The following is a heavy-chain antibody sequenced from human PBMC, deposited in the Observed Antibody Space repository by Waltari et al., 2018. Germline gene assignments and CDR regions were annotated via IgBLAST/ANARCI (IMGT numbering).Heavy chain of an antibody. D-gene: IGHD2-15*01. CDR2: INHAGYT. J-gene: IGHJ6*02. Sequence: QVQLQQWGAGLLQSSETLSLTCAVYGGSFSGYYWGWVRQPPGKGLEWIGEINHAGYTKRNPSLRSRGTMSADTSKSQVSLKLNSVTAADTAVYYCVRLEDCTGPGGHCYSGDPFALDVWGQGTTVTVSS. CDR3: VRLEDCTGPGGHCYSGDPFALDV. V-gene: IGHV4-34*02. CDR1: GGSFSGYY.